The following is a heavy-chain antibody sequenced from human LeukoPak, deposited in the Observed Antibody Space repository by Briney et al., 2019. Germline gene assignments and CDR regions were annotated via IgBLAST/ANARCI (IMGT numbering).Heavy chain of an antibody. Sequence: SETLSLTCTVSGGSISSSSYYWGWIRQPPGKGLEWIGSIYYSGSTYYNPSLKSRVTISVDTSKNQFSLKLSSVTAADTAVYYCARHGGLKHFRAVVVVAANSDWHFDYWGQGTLVTVSS. CDR2: IYYSGST. CDR3: ARHGGLKHFRAVVVVAANSDWHFDY. V-gene: IGHV4-39*01. J-gene: IGHJ4*02. D-gene: IGHD2-15*01. CDR1: GGSISSSSYY.